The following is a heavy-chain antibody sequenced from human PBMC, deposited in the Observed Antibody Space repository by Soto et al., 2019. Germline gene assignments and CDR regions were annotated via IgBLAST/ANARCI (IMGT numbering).Heavy chain of an antibody. Sequence: QMHLQESGPGLVKPSETLSLTCTVSGDSISSSNHYWGWIRQPPGKGLEWIGRIYYSGSTNSQPSLSSRVTICVDTSKNQFSLMLTSVTAADTAVYFCARHADSFLVYYFDYWGQGTLVSVSS. CDR1: GDSISSSNHY. D-gene: IGHD2-21*01. V-gene: IGHV4-39*01. CDR2: IYYSGST. CDR3: ARHADSFLVYYFDY. J-gene: IGHJ4*02.